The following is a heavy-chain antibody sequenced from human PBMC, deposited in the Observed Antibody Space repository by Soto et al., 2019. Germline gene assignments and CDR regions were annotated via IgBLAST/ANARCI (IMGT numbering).Heavy chain of an antibody. CDR3: AREGSGYNF. CDR1: GGSFSNFG. J-gene: IGHJ4*02. V-gene: IGHV1-69*06. D-gene: IGHD5-12*01. CDR2: IVPVFGRP. Sequence: SMKVSCKASGGSFSNFGISWVRQAPGQGLEWMGGIVPVFGRPNYAQRFRGRLTITADKSTSTGYMELISLRSDDTAVYYCAREGSGYNFWGQGTQVTVSS.